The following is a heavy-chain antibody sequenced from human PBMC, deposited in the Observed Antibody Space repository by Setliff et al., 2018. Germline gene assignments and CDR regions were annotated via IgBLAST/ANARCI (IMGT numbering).Heavy chain of an antibody. J-gene: IGHJ4*02. V-gene: IGHV1-3*01. CDR1: GYTFSSYS. CDR3: ARGYSGYDYLKPFDY. CDR2: INAANENT. D-gene: IGHD5-12*01. Sequence: ASVKVSCKASGYTFSSYSMHWVRQAPGQRLEWMGWINAANENTQYSKKFQGRLTITRDTSASTAYMELSSLRSEDTAVYYCARGYSGYDYLKPFDYWGQGTLVTVSS.